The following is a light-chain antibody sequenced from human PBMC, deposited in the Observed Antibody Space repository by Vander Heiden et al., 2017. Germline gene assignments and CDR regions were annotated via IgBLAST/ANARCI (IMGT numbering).Light chain of an antibody. CDR1: RSVFSSNDNKNF. Sequence: DIAVVHSPDSLAASLGVRATVNCKSMRSVFSSNDNKNFLSWYQQKPGQPPKLLIYWASSRETGVPDRFSGSGSETDFTLTISSLQAEDVAVYYCQQYCNSHFTFGQGTRLEI. CDR3: QQYCNSHFT. J-gene: IGKJ5*01. V-gene: IGKV4-1*01. CDR2: WAS.